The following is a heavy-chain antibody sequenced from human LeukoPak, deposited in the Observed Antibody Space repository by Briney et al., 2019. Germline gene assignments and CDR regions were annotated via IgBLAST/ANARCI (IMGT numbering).Heavy chain of an antibody. D-gene: IGHD2-2*01. J-gene: IGHJ1*01. Sequence: GGSLRLSCAASGFTFSDYYMSWIRQAPGKGLEWVSYISSSGSTIYYADSVKGRFTISRDNAKNSLYLQMNSLRAEDTAVYYCARDEVDYCSSTSCYFQRWGQGTLVTVSS. CDR1: GFTFSDYY. CDR2: ISSSGSTI. CDR3: ARDEVDYCSSTSCYFQR. V-gene: IGHV3-11*01.